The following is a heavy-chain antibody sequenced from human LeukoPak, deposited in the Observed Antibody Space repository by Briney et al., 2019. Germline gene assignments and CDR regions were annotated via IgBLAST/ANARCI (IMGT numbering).Heavy chain of an antibody. CDR2: FDPEDGET. J-gene: IGHJ4*02. V-gene: IGHV1-24*01. Sequence: ASVKVSCKISGYTLTELSMHWVRQAPGKGLEWMGGFDPEDGETIYAQKFQGRVTMTEDTSTDTAYMELSSLRSEDTAVYYCARRGDSSGYYYLWGQGTLVTVSS. CDR1: GYTLTELS. CDR3: ARRGDSSGYYYL. D-gene: IGHD3-22*01.